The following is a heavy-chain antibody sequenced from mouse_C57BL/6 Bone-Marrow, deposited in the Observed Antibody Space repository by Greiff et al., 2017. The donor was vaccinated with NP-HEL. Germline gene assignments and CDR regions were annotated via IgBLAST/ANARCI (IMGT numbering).Heavy chain of an antibody. CDR1: GYTFTNYW. Sequence: VQLQQSGAELVRPGTSVKMSCKASGYTFTNYWIGWAKRRPGHGLEWIGDIYPGGGYTNYNEKFKGKATLTADKSSSTAYMQFSSLTSEDSAIYYCAREEDGNFAWFAYWGQGTLVTVSA. J-gene: IGHJ3*01. D-gene: IGHD2-1*01. V-gene: IGHV1-63*01. CDR2: IYPGGGYT. CDR3: AREEDGNFAWFAY.